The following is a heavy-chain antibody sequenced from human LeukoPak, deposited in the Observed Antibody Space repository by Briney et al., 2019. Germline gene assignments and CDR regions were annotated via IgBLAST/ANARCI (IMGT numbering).Heavy chain of an antibody. J-gene: IGHJ4*02. CDR2: IKEDGSEK. D-gene: IGHD3-3*01. CDR1: GFIFSSYW. Sequence: PGGSLRLSCAASGFIFSSYWMSWVRQAPGKGLEWVANIKEDGSEKYYVDSVKGRFTISRDNAKNSLYLQTNSLRAEDTAVYYCARGRRGRMSGYLNWVEDYWGQGTLVTVSS. V-gene: IGHV3-7*01. CDR3: ARGRRGRMSGYLNWVEDY.